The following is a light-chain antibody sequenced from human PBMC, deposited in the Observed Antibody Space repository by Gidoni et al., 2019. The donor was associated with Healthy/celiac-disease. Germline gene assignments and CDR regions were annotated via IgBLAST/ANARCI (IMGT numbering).Light chain of an antibody. CDR1: QSISSS. CDR2: AAS. J-gene: IGKJ3*01. V-gene: IGKV1-39*01. CDR3: QQSYSTPVT. Sequence: DIPMTQSPSSLSASVGDRVTITCRASQSISSSLNWYQQKPGKAPKLLIYAASSLQSGVPSRFSGSGSGTEFTLTISSLKPEDVATYYGQQSYSTPVTFGPXTKVEIK.